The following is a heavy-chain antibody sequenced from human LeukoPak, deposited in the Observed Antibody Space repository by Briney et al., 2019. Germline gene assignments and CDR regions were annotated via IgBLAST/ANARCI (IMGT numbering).Heavy chain of an antibody. CDR3: ARATDCSSTSCYGRGIGYYGMDV. V-gene: IGHV1-2*02. CDR2: INPNSGGT. J-gene: IGHJ6*02. CDR1: GYTFTGYY. Sequence: ASVKVSCKASGYTFTGYYMHWVRQAPGQGLEWMGWINPNSGGTNYAQKFQGRVTMTRDTSISTAYMELSRLRSDVTAVYYCARATDCSSTSCYGRGIGYYGMDVWGQGTTVTVSS. D-gene: IGHD2-2*01.